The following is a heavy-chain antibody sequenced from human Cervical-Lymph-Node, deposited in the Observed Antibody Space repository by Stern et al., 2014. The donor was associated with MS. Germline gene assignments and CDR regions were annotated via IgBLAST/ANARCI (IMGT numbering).Heavy chain of an antibody. CDR3: ARGWQQSIYQRHSWFDS. CDR1: GYTFSNYY. J-gene: IGHJ5*01. V-gene: IGHV1-46*01. CDR2: INPSSGSA. Sequence: MQLVQSGAEVKKPGASVKVSCKASGYTFSNYYMHWVRQAPGQGLEWVGMINPSSGSANYAQKFQGRVIVTRDTSTTTVYLELTSLRSEDTAVYYCARGWQQSIYQRHSWFDSWGQGTLVSVSS. D-gene: IGHD6-13*01.